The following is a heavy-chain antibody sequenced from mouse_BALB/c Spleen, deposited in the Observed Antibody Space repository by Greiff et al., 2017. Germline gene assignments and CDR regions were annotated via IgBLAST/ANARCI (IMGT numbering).Heavy chain of an antibody. CDR3: ARSFDGYYVGFDY. V-gene: IGHV1-54*03. CDR2: INPGSGGT. CDR1: GYAFTNYL. D-gene: IGHD2-3*01. Sequence: QVQLKQSGAELVRPGTSVKVSCKASGYAFTNYLIEWVKQRPGQGLEWIGVINPGSGGTNYNEKFKGKATLTADKSSSTAYMQLSSLTSDDSAVYFCARSFDGYYVGFDYWGQGTTLTVSS. J-gene: IGHJ2*01.